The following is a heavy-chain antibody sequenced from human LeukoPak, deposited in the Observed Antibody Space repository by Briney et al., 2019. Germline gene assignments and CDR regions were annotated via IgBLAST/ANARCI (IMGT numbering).Heavy chain of an antibody. Sequence: QPGGSLRLSCAASGFTFSSYGMHWVRQAPGKGLEWVAVIWHDGSNKYYADSVKGRFTISRDNSKNTLYLQMNSLRAEDTAVYYCAKDRYGGNSAWFDPWGQGTLVTVSS. CDR3: AKDRYGGNSAWFDP. CDR2: IWHDGSNK. J-gene: IGHJ5*02. D-gene: IGHD4-23*01. CDR1: GFTFSSYG. V-gene: IGHV3-33*06.